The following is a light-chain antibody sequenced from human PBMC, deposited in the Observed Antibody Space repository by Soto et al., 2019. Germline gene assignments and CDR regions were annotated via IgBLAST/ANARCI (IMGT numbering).Light chain of an antibody. Sequence: QSALTQPPSASGSPGQSVTISCIGTSSDVGGYNYVSWYQQHPGKAPKLMIYEVSKRPSGVPDRFSGSKSGNTASLTVSGLQAEDEADYYFSSYAGSNNVVFGGGTKLTVL. V-gene: IGLV2-8*01. J-gene: IGLJ2*01. CDR1: SSDVGGYNY. CDR3: SSYAGSNNVV. CDR2: EVS.